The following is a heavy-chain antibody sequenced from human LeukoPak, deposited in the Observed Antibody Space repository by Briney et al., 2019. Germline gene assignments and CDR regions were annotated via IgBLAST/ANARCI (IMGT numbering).Heavy chain of an antibody. Sequence: SGGSLRLSCVGSGFIFSNAWMSWVRQAPGKGLEWVGRLKSKAVGGATDYAASVKGRFTVSRDDSKNTLYLQMNSLRTEDTAIYYCATMSAYCGGDCYDYWGQGTLVTVSS. V-gene: IGHV3-15*01. CDR1: GFIFSNAW. CDR3: ATMSAYCGGDCYDY. D-gene: IGHD2-21*01. CDR2: LKSKAVGGAT. J-gene: IGHJ4*02.